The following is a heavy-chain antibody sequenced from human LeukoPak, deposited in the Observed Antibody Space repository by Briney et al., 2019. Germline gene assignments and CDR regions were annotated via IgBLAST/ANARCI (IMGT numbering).Heavy chain of an antibody. CDR3: ARGGGPVYGHPNWFDP. Sequence: GGSLRLSCAASGFTFSSYDMTWVRQAPGRGLEWVPSIRPSGDNTYYGDSVKGRFTISRDNSKNTVYLQMNNMRVDDTAVYYCARGGGPVYGHPNWFDPWGQGLLVTVSS. CDR1: GFTFSSYD. V-gene: IGHV3-23*01. D-gene: IGHD3-10*01. J-gene: IGHJ5*02. CDR2: IRPSGDNT.